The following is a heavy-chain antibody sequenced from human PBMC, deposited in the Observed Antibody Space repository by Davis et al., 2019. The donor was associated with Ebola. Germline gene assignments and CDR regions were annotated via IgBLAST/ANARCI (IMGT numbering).Heavy chain of an antibody. D-gene: IGHD6-13*01. J-gene: IGHJ5*02. CDR1: GGSFSTYA. Sequence: SVKVSCKASGGSFSTYAIRWVRQAPGQGLEWMGGIIPIFGTANHAQKFQGRVTITADESTSTAYMELSSLRSEDTAVYYCARVPDWQQLVHWFDPWGQGTLVTVSS. CDR2: IIPIFGTA. V-gene: IGHV1-69*13. CDR3: ARVPDWQQLVHWFDP.